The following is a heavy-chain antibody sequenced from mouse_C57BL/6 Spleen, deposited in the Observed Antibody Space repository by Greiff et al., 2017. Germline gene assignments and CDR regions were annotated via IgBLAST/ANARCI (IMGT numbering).Heavy chain of an antibody. CDR3: ARTGLYYWYFDV. CDR1: GYAFSSYW. CDR2: IYPGDGDT. V-gene: IGHV1-80*01. D-gene: IGHD2-4*01. J-gene: IGHJ1*03. Sequence: QVQLQHSGAELVKPGASVKISCKASGYAFSSYWMNWVKQRPGKGLEWIGQIYPGDGDTNYNGKFKGKATLTADKSSSTAYMQLSSLTSEDSAVYFCARTGLYYWYFDVWGTGTTVTVSS.